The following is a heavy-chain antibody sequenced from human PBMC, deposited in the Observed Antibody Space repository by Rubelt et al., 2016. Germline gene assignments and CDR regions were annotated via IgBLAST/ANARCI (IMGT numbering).Heavy chain of an antibody. CDR2: INSDGSST. J-gene: IGHJ6*02. Sequence: GGSLRLSCVDSGFTFSSYWMHWVRQAPGKGLVWVSRINSDGSSTSYADTVKGRFTISRDNAKNTLYLQMNSLRAEDTALYYCAKLQLPLGYYYGMDVWGQGTTVTVSS. V-gene: IGHV3-74*01. CDR3: AKLQLPLGYYYGMDV. CDR1: GFTFSSYW. D-gene: IGHD2-15*01.